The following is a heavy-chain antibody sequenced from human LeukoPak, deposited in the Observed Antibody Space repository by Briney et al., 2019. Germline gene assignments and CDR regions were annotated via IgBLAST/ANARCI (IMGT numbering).Heavy chain of an antibody. CDR2: ISAYNGNT. CDR3: ARDMKRSRARWENLGFDP. V-gene: IGHV1-18*01. D-gene: IGHD1-26*01. CDR1: GYTFSSYS. Sequence: ASVKVSCKASGYTFSSYSISWVRQAPGQGLEWMGWISAYNGNTNYAQKVQGRVTMTTDTSTSTAYMELRSLRSDDTAVYYCARDMKRSRARWENLGFDPWGQGTLVTVSS. J-gene: IGHJ5*02.